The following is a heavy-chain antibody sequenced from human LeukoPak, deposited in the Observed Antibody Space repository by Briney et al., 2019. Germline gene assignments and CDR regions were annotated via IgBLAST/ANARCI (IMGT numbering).Heavy chain of an antibody. D-gene: IGHD4-17*01. CDR3: ARSYYGDYEGYYYYYGMDV. Sequence: SVKVSCKASGYTFTSYGISWVRQAPGQGLEWMGGIIPIFGTANYAQKFQGRVTITADESTSTAYMELSSLRSEDTAVYYCARSYYGDYEGYYYYYGMDVWGQGTTVTVSS. CDR2: IIPIFGTA. CDR1: GYTFTSYG. V-gene: IGHV1-69*13. J-gene: IGHJ6*02.